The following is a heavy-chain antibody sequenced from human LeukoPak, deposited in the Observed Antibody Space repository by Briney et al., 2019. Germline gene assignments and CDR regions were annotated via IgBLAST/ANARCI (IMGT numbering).Heavy chain of an antibody. Sequence: ASVKVSCKASGYTFTDYYMHWVRQAPGQGLEWMGWINPNSGGTNYAQKFQGRVTMTRDTSISTAYMELSRLRSDDTAVYYCARASYYYNSSGYPGYYFDYWGQGTLVTVSS. D-gene: IGHD3-22*01. V-gene: IGHV1-2*02. CDR3: ARASYYYNSSGYPGYYFDY. J-gene: IGHJ4*02. CDR1: GYTFTDYY. CDR2: INPNSGGT.